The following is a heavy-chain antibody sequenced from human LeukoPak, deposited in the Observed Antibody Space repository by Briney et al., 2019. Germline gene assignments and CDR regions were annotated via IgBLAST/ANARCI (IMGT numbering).Heavy chain of an antibody. V-gene: IGHV3-23*01. CDR2: ISGSGGST. CDR3: AKNPQQLVRSGRSQIDY. J-gene: IGHJ4*02. Sequence: PGGSLRLSCAASGFTFSSYAMTWVRQAPEKGLEWVSAISGSGGSTYYADSVKGRFSISRDNSKNTLYLQMNSLRAEDTAVYYCAKNPQQLVRSGRSQIDYWGQGTLVTVSS. D-gene: IGHD6-13*01. CDR1: GFTFSSYA.